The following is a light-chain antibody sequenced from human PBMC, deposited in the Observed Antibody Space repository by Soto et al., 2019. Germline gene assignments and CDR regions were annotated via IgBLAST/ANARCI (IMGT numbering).Light chain of an antibody. CDR2: YTS. J-gene: IGKJ1*01. V-gene: IGKV3-11*01. Sequence: IVLTQSPATLSSSPGETATLSCRASQYVGTRLAWYQHKPGQAPRLLIYYTSNRATGIPARFSGSGSGTDFTLTISSLAPEDLAIYYCHQRQSWPRTFGQGTKVDIK. CDR1: QYVGTR. CDR3: HQRQSWPRT.